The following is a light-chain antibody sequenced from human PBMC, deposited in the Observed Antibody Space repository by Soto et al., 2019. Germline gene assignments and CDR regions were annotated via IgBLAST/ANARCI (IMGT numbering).Light chain of an antibody. CDR3: TSYVGNDIWV. CDR2: EVT. CDR1: SSDVGAYKY. Sequence: QSALTQPPSASGSPGQSVTISCTGTSSDVGAYKYVSWYQQYPGKAPKLMIYEVTRRPSGVPDRFSGSKSGNTASLTVSGLQAEDEADYYCTSYVGNDIWVFGAGTKLTVL. V-gene: IGLV2-8*01. J-gene: IGLJ3*02.